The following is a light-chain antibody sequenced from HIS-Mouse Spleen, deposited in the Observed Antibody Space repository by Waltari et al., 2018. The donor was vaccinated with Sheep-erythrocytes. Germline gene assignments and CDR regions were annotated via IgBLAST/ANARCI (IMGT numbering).Light chain of an antibody. V-gene: IGLV2-8*01. J-gene: IGLJ3*02. CDR2: EVS. CDR1: SRDVGGHNY. CDR3: SSYAGSNNWV. Sequence: QSALTQPPSASGSPGPSVTLSCTGTSRDVGGHNYVPWYQQHPGKAPKLMIYEVSKRPSGVPDRFSGSKSGNTASLTVSGLQAEDEADYYCSSYAGSNNWVFGGGTKLTVL.